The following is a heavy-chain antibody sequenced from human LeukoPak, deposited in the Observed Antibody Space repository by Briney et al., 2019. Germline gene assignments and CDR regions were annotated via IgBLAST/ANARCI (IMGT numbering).Heavy chain of an antibody. V-gene: IGHV3-23*01. Sequence: GGSLRLSCAASGFTFSSYAMSWVRQAPGKGLEWVSAISGSGGSTYYADSVKGRFTISRDNSKNTLYLQMNSLRAEDTAVYYCAKDAFHSGSYRGPPDGFGYFDYWGQGTLVTVSS. CDR1: GFTFSSYA. D-gene: IGHD1-26*01. J-gene: IGHJ4*02. CDR2: ISGSGGST. CDR3: AKDAFHSGSYRGPPDGFGYFDY.